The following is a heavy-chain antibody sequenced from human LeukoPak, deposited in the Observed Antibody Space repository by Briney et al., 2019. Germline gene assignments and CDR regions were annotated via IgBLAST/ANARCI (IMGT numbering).Heavy chain of an antibody. D-gene: IGHD3-9*01. CDR3: ARDTSQYDILTGYLDY. CDR2: INPSGGST. Sequence: ASVKVSCKASGYTFTGYYMHWVRQAPGQGLEWMGIINPSGGSTSYAQKFQGRVTMTRDTSTSTVYMELSSLRSEDTAVYYCARDTSQYDILTGYLDYWGQGTLVTVSS. V-gene: IGHV1-46*01. CDR1: GYTFTGYY. J-gene: IGHJ4*02.